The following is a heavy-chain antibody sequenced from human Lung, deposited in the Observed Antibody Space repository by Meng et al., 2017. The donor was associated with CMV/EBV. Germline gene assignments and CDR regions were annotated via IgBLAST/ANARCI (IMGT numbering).Heavy chain of an antibody. CDR3: ARDFRDYGRWFDP. CDR1: GYTFSGYY. CDR2: INPKSGDT. V-gene: IGHV1-2*02. Sequence: ASXXVSXKASGYTFSGYYIHWVRQAPGQGLEWMGWINPKSGDTNYEQRFQGRVSVTRDTSITTAYMERSRLRSDDTAVYYCARDFRDYGRWFDPSGQGTLVTVSS. D-gene: IGHD4/OR15-4a*01. J-gene: IGHJ5*02.